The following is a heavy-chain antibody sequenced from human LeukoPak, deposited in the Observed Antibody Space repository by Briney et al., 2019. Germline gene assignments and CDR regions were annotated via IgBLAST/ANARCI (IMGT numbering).Heavy chain of an antibody. D-gene: IGHD3-22*01. CDR1: GFTFSSYA. V-gene: IGHV3-23*01. J-gene: IGHJ4*02. CDR3: ARVMSYDSSGPAIDY. Sequence: GGSLRLSCAASGFTFSSYAMSWVRQAPGKGLKWVSAISGSGGSTYYADSVKGRFTISRDNSKNTLYLQMNSLRAEDTAVYYCARVMSYDSSGPAIDYWGQGTLVTVSS. CDR2: ISGSGGST.